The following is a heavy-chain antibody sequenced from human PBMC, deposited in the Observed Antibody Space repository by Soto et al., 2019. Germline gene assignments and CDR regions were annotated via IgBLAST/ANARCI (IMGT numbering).Heavy chain of an antibody. Sequence: EVQLVESGGGLVQPGGSPRLSCAASGFTFSSYSMNWVRQAPGKGLEWVSYISSSSSTIYYADSVKGRFTISRDNAKNSLYLQMNSLRAEDTAVYYCARDADSAPQDEPGSAFDIWGQGTMVTVSS. CDR1: GFTFSSYS. J-gene: IGHJ3*02. D-gene: IGHD3-22*01. CDR2: ISSSSSTI. CDR3: ARDADSAPQDEPGSAFDI. V-gene: IGHV3-48*01.